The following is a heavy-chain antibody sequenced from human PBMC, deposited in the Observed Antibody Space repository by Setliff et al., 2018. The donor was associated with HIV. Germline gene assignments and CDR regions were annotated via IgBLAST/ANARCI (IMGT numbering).Heavy chain of an antibody. V-gene: IGHV1-69*13. CDR1: GGTFINQA. CDR3: ARNPDTSGYLYYYYYMDV. CDR2: IVPIFRTT. Sequence: SVKVSCKASGGTFINQAVSWVRQAPGQGLEWMGQIVPIFRTTSYARDFLGRVTITADESASTAYMELSSLRSEDTAVYYCARNPDTSGYLYYYYYMDVWGKGTTVTSP. D-gene: IGHD3-22*01. J-gene: IGHJ6*03.